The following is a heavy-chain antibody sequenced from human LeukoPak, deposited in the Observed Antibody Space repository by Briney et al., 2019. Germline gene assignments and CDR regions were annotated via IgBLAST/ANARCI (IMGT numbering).Heavy chain of an antibody. CDR2: IIPISGTA. V-gene: IGHV1-69*01. CDR3: ARDRYYYDTSGYYYFDY. Sequence: SVKVSCKASGGTFSSYAISWVRQDPGQGLEWMGGIIPISGTANYAQKFQGRVTITADESTSTAYMELSSLRSEDTAVYYCARDRYYYDTSGYYYFDYWGQGTLVTVSS. CDR1: GGTFSSYA. J-gene: IGHJ4*02. D-gene: IGHD3-22*01.